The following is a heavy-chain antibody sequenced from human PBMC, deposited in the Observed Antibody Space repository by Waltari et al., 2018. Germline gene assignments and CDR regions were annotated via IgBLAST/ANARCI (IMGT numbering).Heavy chain of an antibody. CDR3: GIAVAGYYFDY. CDR1: GGSISSSSYY. J-gene: IGHJ4*02. V-gene: IGHV4-39*01. Sequence: QLQLQESGPGLVKPSETLSLTCTVSGGSISSSSYYWGWIRQPPVKGLEWIGSIYYSGSTYYNPSLKSRVTISVDTSKNQFSLKLSSVTAADTAVYFCGIAVAGYYFDYWGQGTLVTVSS. D-gene: IGHD6-19*01. CDR2: IYYSGST.